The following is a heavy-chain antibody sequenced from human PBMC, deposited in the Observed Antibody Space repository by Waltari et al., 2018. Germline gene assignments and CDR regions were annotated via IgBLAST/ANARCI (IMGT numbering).Heavy chain of an antibody. CDR1: GFNFSNYG. V-gene: IGHV3-30*03. CDR3: APSSTSYALDV. J-gene: IGHJ6*02. D-gene: IGHD2-2*01. Sequence: VQLVESGGGVVQPGRSLRLSGAASGFNFSNYGIHWVRQAPGKGLEWVAVISYDGSNKYYADSVKGRFTISRDNSKKTMFMQMNILRAEDTAVYYCAPSSTSYALDVWGQGTTVTVSS. CDR2: ISYDGSNK.